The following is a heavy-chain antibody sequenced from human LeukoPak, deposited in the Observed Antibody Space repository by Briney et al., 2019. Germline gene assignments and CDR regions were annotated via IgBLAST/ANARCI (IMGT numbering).Heavy chain of an antibody. V-gene: IGHV3-74*01. Sequence: GGSLRLSCAASGFTFSNYLMHWVRQTPGKGLVWISRISTDGSFTNYADSVKGRFTISRDSSKNTLFLHMNTLRAEDTAIYYCAKDRTVGASYWYFDLWGRGTLVTVSS. CDR3: AKDRTVGASYWYFDL. CDR2: ISTDGSFT. CDR1: GFTFSNYL. J-gene: IGHJ2*01. D-gene: IGHD1-26*01.